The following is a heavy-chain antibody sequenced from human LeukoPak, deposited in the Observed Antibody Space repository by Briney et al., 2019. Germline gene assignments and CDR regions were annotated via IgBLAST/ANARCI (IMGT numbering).Heavy chain of an antibody. J-gene: IGHJ4*02. V-gene: IGHV3-48*03. CDR1: GFSFRNYE. Sequence: GGSLRLSCAASGFSFRNYEMTWVRLAPGKGLEWVSHITTGSSVYYSDSVKGRFTISRDNAKNSLYLQMNSLRDEDTAVYYCARRHDYGDFWGQGTLVTVSS. CDR3: ARRHDYGDF. CDR2: ITTGSSV.